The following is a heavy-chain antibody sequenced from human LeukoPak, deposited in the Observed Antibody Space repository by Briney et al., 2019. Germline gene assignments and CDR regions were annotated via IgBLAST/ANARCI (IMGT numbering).Heavy chain of an antibody. CDR3: ARRDHSGSYQISPGDFDY. D-gene: IGHD1-26*01. Sequence: GASVKVSCKASGYTLSSYGMNWVRQAPGQGLEWMGGINTNTGNPTYAQGFTGRFVFSLDTSVSTAYLQISSLKAEDTAVYYCARRDHSGSYQISPGDFDYWGQGTLVTVSS. CDR2: INTNTGNP. CDR1: GYTLSSYG. J-gene: IGHJ4*02. V-gene: IGHV7-4-1*02.